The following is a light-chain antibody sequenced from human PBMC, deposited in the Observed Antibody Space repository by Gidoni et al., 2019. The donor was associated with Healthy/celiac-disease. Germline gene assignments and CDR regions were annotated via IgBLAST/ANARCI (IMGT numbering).Light chain of an antibody. CDR3: QQLLT. Sequence: DIQLTQSPSFLSASVGDRVTITCRASQGISSYLAWYQQKPGKAPKLLIYAASTLQSGVPSRFSGSGSVTEFTLTISSLQPEDFATYYCQQLLTFGGXPKVEIK. V-gene: IGKV1-9*01. J-gene: IGKJ4*01. CDR2: AAS. CDR1: QGISSY.